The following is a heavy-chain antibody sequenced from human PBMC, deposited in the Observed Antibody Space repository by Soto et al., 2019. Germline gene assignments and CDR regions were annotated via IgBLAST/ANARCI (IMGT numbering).Heavy chain of an antibody. V-gene: IGHV4-39*01. CDR1: GGSISSSSYY. J-gene: IGHJ5*02. CDR2: IYYSGST. CDR3: ARRGTVVTPACFLYWFDP. D-gene: IGHD2-21*02. Sequence: QLQLQESGPGLVKPSETLSLTCTVSGGSISSSSYYWGWIRQPPGKGLEWIGSIYYSGSTYYNPSLKSRVTISVDTSKNQFSLKLSSVTAADTAVYYCARRGTVVTPACFLYWFDPWGQGTLVTVSS.